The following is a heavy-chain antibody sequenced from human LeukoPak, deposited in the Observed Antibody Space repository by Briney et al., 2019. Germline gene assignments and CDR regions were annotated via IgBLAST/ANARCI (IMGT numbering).Heavy chain of an antibody. V-gene: IGHV1-2*02. J-gene: IGHJ4*02. CDR1: VYTFTGYY. CDR3: ASPPNYDFWSGYWN. D-gene: IGHD3-3*01. CDR2: INPNSGGT. Sequence: GASVKVSCKASVYTFTGYYMHWVRQAPGQGLEWMGWINPNSGGTNYAQKFQGRVTMTRDTSISTAYMELSRLRSDDTAVYYCASPPNYDFWSGYWNWGQGTLVTVSS.